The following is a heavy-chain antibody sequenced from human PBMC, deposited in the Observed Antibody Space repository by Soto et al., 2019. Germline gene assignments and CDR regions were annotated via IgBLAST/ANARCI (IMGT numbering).Heavy chain of an antibody. V-gene: IGHV1-3*01. J-gene: IGHJ4*02. D-gene: IGHD6-13*01. CDR1: GGTFSSYA. Sequence: ASVKVSCKASGGTFSSYAISWVRQAPGQRLEWMGWISGRNGNTKYVQKFQGRVTMTRDTSTSTAYMELSSLRSEDTAVYYCARAHRVAAAGLGYWGQGTLVTVSS. CDR2: ISGRNGNT. CDR3: ARAHRVAAAGLGY.